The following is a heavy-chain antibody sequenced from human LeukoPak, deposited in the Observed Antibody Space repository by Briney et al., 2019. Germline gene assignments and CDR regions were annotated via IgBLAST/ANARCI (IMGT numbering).Heavy chain of an antibody. J-gene: IGHJ4*02. CDR1: GFTFSSYW. CDR2: INSDGSST. V-gene: IGHV3-74*01. CDR3: AKAVAAMTFDY. D-gene: IGHD6-19*01. Sequence: PGGSLRLSCAASGFTFSSYWMHWVRQAPGKGLVWVSRINSDGSSTSYADSVKGRFTISRDNSKNTLYLQMSSLRAEDTAVYYCAKAVAAMTFDYWGQGTLVTVSS.